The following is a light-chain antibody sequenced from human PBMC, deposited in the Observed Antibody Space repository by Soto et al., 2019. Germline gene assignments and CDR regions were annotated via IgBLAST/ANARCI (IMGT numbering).Light chain of an antibody. V-gene: IGKV1-5*01. CDR2: DAS. Sequence: DIEMTQSPSTLPASVGDTVTITCRAGQTIGSWLAWYQQKLGRAPKLLIYDASTLESGVPSRLSGSGSGTEFTLTITSLQPDGFATYYCQQYSSFSTFGQGTKV. J-gene: IGKJ1*01. CDR3: QQYSSFST. CDR1: QTIGSW.